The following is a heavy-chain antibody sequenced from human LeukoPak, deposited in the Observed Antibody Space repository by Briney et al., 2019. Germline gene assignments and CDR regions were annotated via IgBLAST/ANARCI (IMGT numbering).Heavy chain of an antibody. D-gene: IGHD3-22*01. V-gene: IGHV3-23*01. Sequence: GGSLRLSCAASGFTFSDYDMSWVRQAPGKGLEWVSSISGSGGSTYYADSVKGLFTISRDNSKNTLYLQMNSLRADDTAVYYWAKLDGISSYCSSFDEWGEGTLVTAS. CDR3: AKLDGISSYCSSFDE. CDR1: GFTFSDYD. J-gene: IGHJ4*02. CDR2: ISGSGGST.